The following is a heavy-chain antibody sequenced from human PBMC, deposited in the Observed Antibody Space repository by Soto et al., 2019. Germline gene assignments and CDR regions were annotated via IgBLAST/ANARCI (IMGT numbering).Heavy chain of an antibody. J-gene: IGHJ4*02. V-gene: IGHV3-53*01. D-gene: IGHD1-26*01. CDR3: ARGVPVGAIGRFYFDS. CDR1: GFTVSNNY. Sequence: GGSLRLSCAASGFTVSNNYMTWVRQAPGKGLEWVSVMYSGGTATSYADSVKGRFTVSRDNSKNTVSLQLDSLRAEDTAVYYCARGVPVGAIGRFYFDSWGQGPLVTVSS. CDR2: MYSGGTAT.